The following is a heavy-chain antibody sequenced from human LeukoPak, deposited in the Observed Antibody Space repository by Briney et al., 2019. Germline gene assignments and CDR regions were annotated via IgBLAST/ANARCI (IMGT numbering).Heavy chain of an antibody. J-gene: IGHJ4*02. D-gene: IGHD3-22*01. CDR2: VDPSDSYT. V-gene: IGHV5-10-1*01. CDR1: GYSFTSYW. CDR3: AKHAYYYDSNGYPDY. Sequence: GEGLKSSCKGSGYSFTSYWISWVRQVPGKGLEWMGRVDPSDSYTNYSPSFQGHVTISADKSISTAYLQWANLKASDTAMYYCAKHAYYYDSNGYPDYWGQGTLVTVSS.